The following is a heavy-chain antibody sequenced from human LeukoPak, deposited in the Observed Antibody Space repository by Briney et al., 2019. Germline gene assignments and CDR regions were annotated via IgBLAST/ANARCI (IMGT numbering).Heavy chain of an antibody. V-gene: IGHV3-9*01. CDR1: GFTFDDYA. J-gene: IGHJ4*02. CDR2: ISWNSGSI. CDR3: ARSPRRITMVRGARGDYFDY. D-gene: IGHD3-10*01. Sequence: PGRSLRLSCAASGFTFDDYAMPWVRHAPGKGLEWVSGISWNSGSIGYADSVKGRFTISRDNAKNSLYLQMNSLRAEDTALYYCARSPRRITMVRGARGDYFDYWGQGTLVTVSS.